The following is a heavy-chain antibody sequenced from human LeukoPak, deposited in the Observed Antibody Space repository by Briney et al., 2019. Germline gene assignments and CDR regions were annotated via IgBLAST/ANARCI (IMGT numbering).Heavy chain of an antibody. CDR1: GGSISSSSYY. V-gene: IGHV4-39*01. CDR2: IYYSGST. D-gene: IGHD4-11*01. CDR3: ARHVDSNYVYYYGMDV. J-gene: IGHJ6*02. Sequence: SETLSLTCTVSGGSISSSSYYWGWLRQPPGTGLEWIGSIYYSGSTYYNPSLKSRVTISVDTSKNQFSLKLSSVTAADTAVYYCARHVDSNYVYYYGMDVWGQGTTVTVSS.